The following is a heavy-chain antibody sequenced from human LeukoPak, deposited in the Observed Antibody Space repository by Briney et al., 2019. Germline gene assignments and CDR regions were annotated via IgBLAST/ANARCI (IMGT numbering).Heavy chain of an antibody. CDR1: GGSISSSSYY. J-gene: IGHJ4*02. V-gene: IGHV4-39*01. Sequence: PSETLSLTCTVSGGSISSSSYYWGWIPQPPGKGLEWIVSIYYSGSTYYSPSLKSRVTISVDTSKNQFSLKLSSVTAADTAVYYCARLRRADYSNHRGNSDYWGQGTLVTVSS. D-gene: IGHD4-11*01. CDR3: ARLRRADYSNHRGNSDY. CDR2: IYYSGST.